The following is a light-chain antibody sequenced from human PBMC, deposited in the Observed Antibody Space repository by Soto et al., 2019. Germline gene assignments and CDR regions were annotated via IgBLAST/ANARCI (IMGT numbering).Light chain of an antibody. V-gene: IGLV2-14*01. CDR1: SSDVGAYNY. Sequence: QSALTQPASVSGSPGQSITISCTGTSSDVGAYNYVSWYQQHPAKIPKLMIYHVSNRPSGVSDRFSGSKSDNTASLTISGLQAEDEADYYCYSYTTSSTYVFGTGTKVTVL. CDR3: YSYTTSSTYV. J-gene: IGLJ1*01. CDR2: HVS.